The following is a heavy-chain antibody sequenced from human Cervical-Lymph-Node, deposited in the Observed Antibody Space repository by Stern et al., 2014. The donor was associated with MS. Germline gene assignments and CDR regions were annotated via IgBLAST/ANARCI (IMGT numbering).Heavy chain of an antibody. CDR2: IYYSGST. J-gene: IGHJ4*02. D-gene: IGHD1-7*01. CDR3: ARVSSPLELGY. CDR1: GGSVSSGSYY. V-gene: IGHV4-61*01. Sequence: QVQLQESGPGLVKPSETLSLTCTVSGGSVSSGSYYWSWIRQPPGKGLEWIGYIYYSGSTNYNPSLKSRVTISVDTSKNQFSLKLSSVTAADTAVYYCARVSSPLELGYWGQGTLVTVSS.